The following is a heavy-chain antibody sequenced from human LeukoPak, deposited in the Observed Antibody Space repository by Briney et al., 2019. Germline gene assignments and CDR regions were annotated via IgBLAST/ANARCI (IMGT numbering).Heavy chain of an antibody. CDR1: GGSFSGYC. CDR2: INRSGST. Sequence: SETLSLTCAVYGGSFSGYCWSWIRQPPGKGLEWIGEINRSGSTDYNPSLKSRVTISVDMSKNHFSLRLSSMTAADTAVYYCTRGLKLPFDWGQGTLVTVSS. J-gene: IGHJ4*02. V-gene: IGHV4-34*01. CDR3: TRGLKLPFD.